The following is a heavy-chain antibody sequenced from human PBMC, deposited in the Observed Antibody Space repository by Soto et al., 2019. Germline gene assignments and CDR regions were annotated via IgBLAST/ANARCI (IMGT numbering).Heavy chain of an antibody. Sequence: ASVKVSCKASGYTFTSYGISWVRQAPGQGLEWMGWISAYNGNTNYAQKLQGRVTMTTDTSTSTAYMELRSLRSDDTAVYYCARDSIRSLEWYAGHQTWFDPWGQGTLVTVSS. V-gene: IGHV1-18*01. CDR3: ARDSIRSLEWYAGHQTWFDP. D-gene: IGHD3-3*01. CDR2: ISAYNGNT. J-gene: IGHJ5*02. CDR1: GYTFTSYG.